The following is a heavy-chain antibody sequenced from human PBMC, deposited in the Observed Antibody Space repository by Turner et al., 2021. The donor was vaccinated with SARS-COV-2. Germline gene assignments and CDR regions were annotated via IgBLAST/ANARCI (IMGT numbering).Heavy chain of an antibody. CDR1: GFTFSSHS. V-gene: IGHV3-21*01. J-gene: IGHJ4*02. D-gene: IGHD4-17*01. CDR2: ISSSSSTI. Sequence: EVQLVEAGGGLVKPGGSLRVSCAASGFTFSSHSMNWVRQAPGKGRQWFSSISSSSSTIYYADSVKGRFTISRDNAKNSLYLQMNSLRAEDTAVYYCAELMTTMTPAGYWGQGTLVTVSS. CDR3: AELMTTMTPAGY.